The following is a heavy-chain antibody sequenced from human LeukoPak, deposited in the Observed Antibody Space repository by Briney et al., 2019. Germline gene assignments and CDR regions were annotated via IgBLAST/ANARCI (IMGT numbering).Heavy chain of an antibody. CDR3: ASGGLDTAMFY. CDR2: ISAYNGNT. J-gene: IGHJ4*02. D-gene: IGHD5-18*01. Sequence: GASVKVSCKASGYTFTGYYMHWVRQAPGQGLEWMGWISAYNGNTNYAQKLQGRVTMTTDTSTSTAYMELRSLRSDDTAVYYCASGGLDTAMFYWGQGTLVTVSS. V-gene: IGHV1-18*04. CDR1: GYTFTGYY.